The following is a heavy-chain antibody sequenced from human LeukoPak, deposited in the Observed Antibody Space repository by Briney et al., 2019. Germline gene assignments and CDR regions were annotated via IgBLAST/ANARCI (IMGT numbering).Heavy chain of an antibody. V-gene: IGHV3-23*01. CDR1: GFNFNRYA. CDR2: ISGSGGST. Sequence: PGGSLRLSCAASGFNFNRYAFHWVRQAPGKGLEWVSAISGSGGSTYYADSVKGRFTISRDNSKNTLYLQMNSLRAEDTAVYYCAKGLTRGDYWGQGTLVTVSS. D-gene: IGHD1-26*01. J-gene: IGHJ4*02. CDR3: AKGLTRGDY.